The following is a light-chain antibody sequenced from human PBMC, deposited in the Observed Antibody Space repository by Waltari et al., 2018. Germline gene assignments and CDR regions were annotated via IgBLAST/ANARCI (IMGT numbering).Light chain of an antibody. Sequence: SDELTQPSSVSVAPGQTARNTCSGDAFPRPYSSWKKSGQAPVMVMDRDNGRPSGIPERFSVSRSGTTFTLIISGVQAEDEAEYYCQSPDSSGTYVIFGGGTKLTVL. CDR1: AFPRPY. CDR2: RDN. J-gene: IGLJ2*01. CDR3: QSPDSSGTYVI. V-gene: IGLV3-25*03.